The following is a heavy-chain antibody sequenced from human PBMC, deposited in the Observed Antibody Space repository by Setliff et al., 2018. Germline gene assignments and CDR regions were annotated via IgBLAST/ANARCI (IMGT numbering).Heavy chain of an antibody. J-gene: IGHJ4*02. CDR2: IHVSGGST. Sequence: GASVKVSCKASGYTFTRYYMYWVRQAPGRGLEWMGIIHVSGGSTTYAQEFQGRVTMTTDTSTSTAYMELRSLRSDDTAVYYCARINFYVSSGYYYASDNWGQGTLVTVSS. D-gene: IGHD3-22*01. V-gene: IGHV1-46*01. CDR3: ARINFYVSSGYYYASDN. CDR1: GYTFTRYY.